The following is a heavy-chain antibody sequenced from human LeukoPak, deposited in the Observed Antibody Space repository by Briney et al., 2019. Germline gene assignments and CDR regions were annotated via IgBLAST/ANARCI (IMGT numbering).Heavy chain of an antibody. J-gene: IGHJ1*01. CDR2: ISNSGGDT. D-gene: IGHD2-15*01. CDR1: GFTFSSYA. CDR3: AQRLGYCSGGTCYFTY. Sequence: GGSLRLSCAASGFTFSSYAMSWVRQAPGKGLEWVAAISNSGGDTFYSDTGKGRFTIARDNSKNTLYLQMNSLRVDDTAVYYCAQRLGYCSGGTCYFTYWGQGTLVTVSS. V-gene: IGHV3-23*01.